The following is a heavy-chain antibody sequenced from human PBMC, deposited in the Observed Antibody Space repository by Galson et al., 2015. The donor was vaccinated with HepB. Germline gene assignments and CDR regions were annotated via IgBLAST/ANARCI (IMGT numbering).Heavy chain of an antibody. Sequence: CAISGDSVSSNSAAWNWIRQSPSRGLEWLGRTYYRSKWYNDYAVSVKSRITINPDTSKNQLSLQLNSVTPEDTAVYYCARDRVAAAVDWYFDLWGRGTLVTVSS. J-gene: IGHJ2*01. CDR2: TYYRSKWYN. D-gene: IGHD6-13*01. CDR1: GDSVSSNSAA. CDR3: ARDRVAAAVDWYFDL. V-gene: IGHV6-1*01.